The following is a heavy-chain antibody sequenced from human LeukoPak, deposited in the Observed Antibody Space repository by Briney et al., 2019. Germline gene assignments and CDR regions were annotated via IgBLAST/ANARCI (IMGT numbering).Heavy chain of an antibody. CDR3: ARQGYGGHSRGAADY. V-gene: IGHV1-18*01. D-gene: IGHD4-23*01. CDR1: GYTFNTYG. J-gene: IGHJ4*02. CDR2: ISGYNGKT. Sequence: ASVKVSCKASGYTFNTYGITWVRQAPGQGLEWMGWISGYNGKTKYAQKLQDRVTMTTDTSTTTAYMELRSLRSDDTAVYYCARQGYGGHSRGAADYWGQGTLVTVSS.